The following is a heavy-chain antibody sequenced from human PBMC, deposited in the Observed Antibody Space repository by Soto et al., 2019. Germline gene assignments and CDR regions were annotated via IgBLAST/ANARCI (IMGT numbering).Heavy chain of an antibody. CDR1: GFTFSSNA. V-gene: IGHV3-23*01. J-gene: IGHJ4*02. D-gene: IGHD6-19*01. Sequence: EVQLLESGGGLVQPGGSLRLSCAASGFTFSSNAMSWVRQAPGKGLEWVSGISGTGASTYYADSVKGRFTISRDNSKNTLYLQMNGLRVDDTATYYCAKQTSVWPREPFDYWGQGTLVTVSS. CDR3: AKQTSVWPREPFDY. CDR2: ISGTGAST.